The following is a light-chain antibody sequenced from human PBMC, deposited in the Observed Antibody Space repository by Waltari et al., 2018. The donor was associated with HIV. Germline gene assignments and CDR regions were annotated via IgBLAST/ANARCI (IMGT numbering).Light chain of an antibody. J-gene: IGKJ1*01. CDR1: QSVLYSSNNKNY. CDR2: WAS. Sequence: DIVMTQSPDSLAVSLGERATIHCKSSQSVLYSSNNKNYLAWYQQKPGQPPKLLIYWASTRGSGVPDRLSGSGSGTDFTLTIGSLQAEDVAVYYCQQYYSSPWTFGQGTKVEIK. CDR3: QQYYSSPWT. V-gene: IGKV4-1*01.